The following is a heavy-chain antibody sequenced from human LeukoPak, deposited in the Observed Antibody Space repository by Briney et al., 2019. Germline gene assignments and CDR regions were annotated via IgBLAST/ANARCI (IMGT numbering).Heavy chain of an antibody. CDR2: IYYSGST. CDR3: ARRGVGYCSSTSCYKDAFDI. V-gene: IGHV4-31*03. D-gene: IGHD2-2*02. Sequence: PSETLSLTCTVSGGSISSGGYYWSWIRQHPGKGLEWIGYIYYSGSTYYNPSLKSRVTISVDTSKNQFSLKLSSVTAADTAVYYCARRGVGYCSSTSCYKDAFDIWGQGTMVTVSS. J-gene: IGHJ3*02. CDR1: GGSISSGGYY.